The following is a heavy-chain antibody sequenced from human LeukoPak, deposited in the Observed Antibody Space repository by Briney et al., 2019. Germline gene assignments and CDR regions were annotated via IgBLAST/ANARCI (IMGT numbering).Heavy chain of an antibody. D-gene: IGHD1-26*01. J-gene: IGHJ4*02. V-gene: IGHV3-53*01. Sequence: GGSLRLSCAGSGFTVSSSTMSWVRQAPGKGLEWVANLYGDALDGITNYADSVKGRFTISRDNSQNTLYLQMNSLRVEDTATYYCAREIGGGHHYFEHWGQGTVVTVSS. CDR1: GFTVSSST. CDR3: AREIGGGHHYFEH. CDR2: LYGDALDGIT.